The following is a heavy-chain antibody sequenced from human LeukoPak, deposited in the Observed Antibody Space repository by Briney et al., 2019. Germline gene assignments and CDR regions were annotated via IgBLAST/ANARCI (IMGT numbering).Heavy chain of an antibody. D-gene: IGHD3-9*01. V-gene: IGHV1-2*02. J-gene: IGHJ4*02. Sequence: ASVKVSCKASGYTFTDYYIHWVRQAPGQGLEWMAWINPNSGGTKYVQKFQGRVTMTRDTSISTAYMDLSRLRSDDTAVYYCARHNILTDNFDDWGPGTLVTVSS. CDR3: ARHNILTDNFDD. CDR1: GYTFTDYY. CDR2: INPNSGGT.